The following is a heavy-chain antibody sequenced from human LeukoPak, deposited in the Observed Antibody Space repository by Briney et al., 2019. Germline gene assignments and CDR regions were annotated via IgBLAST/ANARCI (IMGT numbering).Heavy chain of an antibody. D-gene: IGHD3-3*01. V-gene: IGHV4-39*01. CDR2: IYYSGST. CDR3: ARLNSYDFSLDY. Sequence: SETLSLTCTVSGGSISSSSYYWGCIRQPPGKGLECIGSIYYSGSTYYNPSLKSRVTISVDTSKNQFSLKLSSVTAADTAVYYCARLNSYDFSLDYWGQGTLVTVSS. CDR1: GGSISSSSYY. J-gene: IGHJ4*02.